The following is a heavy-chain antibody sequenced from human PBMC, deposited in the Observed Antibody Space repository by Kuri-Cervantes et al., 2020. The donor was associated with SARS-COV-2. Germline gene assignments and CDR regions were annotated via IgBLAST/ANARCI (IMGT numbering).Heavy chain of an antibody. CDR2: IIPIFGTA. D-gene: IGHD3-22*01. CDR1: GGTFSSYA. J-gene: IGHJ4*02. Sequence: SVKVSCKASGGTFSSYAISWVRQAPGQGLEWMGGIIPIFGTANYAQKFQGRVTITTDESTSTAYMELSSLRSEDTAVYYCASCHYYDSSDYYYGAYWGQGTLVTVSS. V-gene: IGHV1-69*05. CDR3: ASCHYYDSSDYYYGAY.